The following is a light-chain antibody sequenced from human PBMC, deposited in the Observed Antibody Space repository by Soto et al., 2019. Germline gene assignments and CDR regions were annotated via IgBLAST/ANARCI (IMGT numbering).Light chain of an antibody. CDR1: SSNIGAGYD. V-gene: IGLV1-40*01. Sequence: VLTQPPSVSGAPGQRVTVSCTGSSSNIGAGYDVHWYQQLPGTAPKLLIYGNSNRPSGVPDRFSGSKSGTSASLAITGLQAEDEADYYCQSYDSSLSGSYVFGTGTKVTVL. CDR2: GNS. CDR3: QSYDSSLSGSYV. J-gene: IGLJ1*01.